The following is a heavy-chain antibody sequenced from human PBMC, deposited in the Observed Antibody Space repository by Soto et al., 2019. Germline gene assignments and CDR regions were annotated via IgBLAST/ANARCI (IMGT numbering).Heavy chain of an antibody. Sequence: PSETLSLTCTVSGGSISSGGYYWSWIRQHPGKGLEWIGYIYYSGSTYYNPSLKSRVTISVDTSKNQFSLKLSSVTAADTAVYYCARAIDVVPAAPYFDYWGQGTLVTVSS. V-gene: IGHV4-31*03. CDR1: GGSISSGGYY. CDR3: ARAIDVVPAAPYFDY. J-gene: IGHJ4*02. CDR2: IYYSGST. D-gene: IGHD2-2*01.